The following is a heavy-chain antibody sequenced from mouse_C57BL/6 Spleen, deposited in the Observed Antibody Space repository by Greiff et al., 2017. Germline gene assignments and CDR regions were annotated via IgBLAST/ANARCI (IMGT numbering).Heavy chain of an antibody. CDR1: GYTFTSYW. V-gene: IGHV1-59*01. Sequence: QVQLQQPGAELVRPGTSVKLSCKASGYTFTSYWMHWVKQRPGQGLEWIGVIDPSDSYTNYNQKFKGKATLTVDTSSSTAYMQLSSLTSEDSAVYYCARSRSNYGFAYWGQGTLVTVSA. J-gene: IGHJ3*01. CDR2: IDPSDSYT. D-gene: IGHD2-5*01. CDR3: ARSRSNYGFAY.